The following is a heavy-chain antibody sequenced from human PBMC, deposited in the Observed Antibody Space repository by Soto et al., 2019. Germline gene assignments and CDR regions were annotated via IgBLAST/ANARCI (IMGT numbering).Heavy chain of an antibody. Sequence: SVKVSCRASGGTFSSYASSWVRQAPGQGLEWMGGIIPIFGTANYAQKFQGRVTITADESTSTAYMELSGLRSEDTAVYYCARARIPLAAADHYYGMDVWGQGTTVPVSS. D-gene: IGHD6-13*01. CDR2: IIPIFGTA. CDR3: ARARIPLAAADHYYGMDV. CDR1: GGTFSSYA. V-gene: IGHV1-69*13. J-gene: IGHJ6*02.